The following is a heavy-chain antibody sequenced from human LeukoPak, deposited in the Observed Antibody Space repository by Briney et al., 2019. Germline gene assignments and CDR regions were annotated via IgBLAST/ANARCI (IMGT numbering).Heavy chain of an antibody. D-gene: IGHD1-7*01. Sequence: PSETLSLTCTVSGGSISSYYWSWIRQPAGKGLEWIGRIYTSGSTNYNPSLKSRVTMSVDTSKNQFSLKLSSVTAADTAVYYCARDGITGTTSWFDPWGQGTLVTVSS. CDR3: ARDGITGTTSWFDP. CDR1: GGSISSYY. J-gene: IGHJ5*02. CDR2: IYTSGST. V-gene: IGHV4-4*07.